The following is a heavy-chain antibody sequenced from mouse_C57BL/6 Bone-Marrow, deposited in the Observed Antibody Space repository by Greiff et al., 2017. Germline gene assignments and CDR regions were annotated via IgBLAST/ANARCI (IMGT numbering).Heavy chain of an antibody. CDR1: GYTFTSYW. Sequence: QVQLQQPGAELVKPGASVKLSCKASGYTFTSYWMHWVKQRPGQGLAWIGMIHPTSGSTNYNEKFKSKATLTVDTSSSTAYMQLSSLTSEDSAVDCWARGVVLRQEWFAYWGTGTLVTVSA. D-gene: IGHD1-1*01. CDR3: ARGVVLRQEWFAY. CDR2: IHPTSGST. J-gene: IGHJ3*01. V-gene: IGHV1-64*01.